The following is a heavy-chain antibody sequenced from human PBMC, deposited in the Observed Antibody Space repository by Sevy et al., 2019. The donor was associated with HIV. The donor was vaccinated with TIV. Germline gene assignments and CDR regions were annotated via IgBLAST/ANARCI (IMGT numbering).Heavy chain of an antibody. V-gene: IGHV4-31*03. CDR1: GGSISSGGYY. CDR3: ASGITMVRGLGVYYFYMDV. CDR2: IYYSGST. J-gene: IGHJ6*03. D-gene: IGHD3-10*01. Sequence: SETLSLTCTVSGGSISSGGYYWSWIRQHPGKGLEWIGYIYYSGSTYYNPSLKSRVTISVDTSKNQFSLKLSSVTAADTAVYYCASGITMVRGLGVYYFYMDVWGKGTTVTVSS.